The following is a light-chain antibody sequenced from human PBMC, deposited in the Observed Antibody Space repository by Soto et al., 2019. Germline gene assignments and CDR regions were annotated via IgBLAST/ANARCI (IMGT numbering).Light chain of an antibody. CDR1: SSDIGASIH. Sequence: QSALTQPASVSGSPGQSIAVSCSGTSSDIGASIHVSWYQQHPGKAPKLMIYDVSNRPSGVSDRFSGSKSGNTASLTISGLHAEDEADYYCTSYTTSGTYVFGAGTKLTVL. CDR3: TSYTTSGTYV. V-gene: IGLV2-14*03. CDR2: DVS. J-gene: IGLJ1*01.